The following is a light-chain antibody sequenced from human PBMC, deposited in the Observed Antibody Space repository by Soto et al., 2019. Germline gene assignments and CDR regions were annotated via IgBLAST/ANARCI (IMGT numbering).Light chain of an antibody. Sequence: EIVLTQSPGTLSLSPGERATLSCRASQSVTRNYLAWYQQKPGQAPRILIYGASSRATGIPDRFSGSGSGTDFTLTITRLEPEDFAVYYCQQYYSTPYTFGQGTKLEIK. CDR3: QQYYSTPYT. CDR2: GAS. J-gene: IGKJ2*01. V-gene: IGKV3-20*01. CDR1: QSVTRNY.